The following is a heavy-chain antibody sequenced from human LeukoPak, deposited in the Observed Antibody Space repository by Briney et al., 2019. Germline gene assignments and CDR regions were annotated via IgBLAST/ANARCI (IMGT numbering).Heavy chain of an antibody. J-gene: IGHJ4*02. CDR3: AREGEIGYDLSDY. CDR1: GYTVTNYY. CDR2: INPSGGST. D-gene: IGHD5-12*01. V-gene: IGHV1-46*01. Sequence: ASVKVSCKASGYTVTNYYMNWVRQAPGQGLEWMGIINPSGGSTSYAQKFQGRVTVTRDTSTSTVYMELSSLRSEDTAMYYCAREGEIGYDLSDYWGQGTLVTVSS.